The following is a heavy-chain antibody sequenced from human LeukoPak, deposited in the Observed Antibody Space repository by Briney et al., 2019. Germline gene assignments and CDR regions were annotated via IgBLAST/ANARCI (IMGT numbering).Heavy chain of an antibody. CDR1: GYTFTSYG. CDR2: ISAYNGNT. V-gene: IGHV1-18*04. CDR3: ARGPGSAMVYNY. D-gene: IGHD5-18*01. J-gene: IGHJ4*02. Sequence: ASVKVSCKASGYTFTSYGISWVRQAPGQGLEWMGWISAYNGNTNYAQKLQGRVTMTTDTSASTAYMELSSLRSEDTAVYYCARGPGSAMVYNYWGQGTLVTVSS.